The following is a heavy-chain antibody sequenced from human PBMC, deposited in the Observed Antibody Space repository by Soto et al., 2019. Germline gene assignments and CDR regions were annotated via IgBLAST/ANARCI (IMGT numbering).Heavy chain of an antibody. CDR2: VYYSGSS. Sequence: SATLSLTCTFSGFSIVGRYWGWILQPPGPGLEWIGYVYYSGSSTSNPSLKSRVTMSADTSKNQLSLKVRSVTAADTAVYYCARVGERGQDFDWFYYFDSWGKGDLVTVDS. J-gene: IGHJ4*02. CDR1: GFSIVGRY. D-gene: IGHD3-9*01. CDR3: ARVGERGQDFDWFYYFDS. V-gene: IGHV4-59*11.